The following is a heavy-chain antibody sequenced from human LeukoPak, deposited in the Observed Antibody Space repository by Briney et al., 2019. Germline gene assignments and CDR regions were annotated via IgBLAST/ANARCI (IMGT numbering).Heavy chain of an antibody. J-gene: IGHJ4*02. V-gene: IGHV3-53*01. Sequence: GGSLRLSCAASGFTISSNYMNWVRQAPGMGLEWVSVIYGDGTTYYGDSVKGRFAISRDNSKNTLYLQMNSLRAEDTAVYYCARALPFGGYYDYWGQGTLVTVSS. CDR1: GFTISSNY. CDR3: ARALPFGGYYDY. CDR2: IYGDGTT. D-gene: IGHD3-22*01.